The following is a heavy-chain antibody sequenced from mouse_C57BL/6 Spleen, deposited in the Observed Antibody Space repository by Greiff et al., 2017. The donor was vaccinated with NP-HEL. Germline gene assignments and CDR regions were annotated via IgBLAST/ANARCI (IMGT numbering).Heavy chain of an antibody. J-gene: IGHJ2*01. CDR2: IWTGGGT. CDR1: GFSLTSYA. D-gene: IGHD2-4*01. V-gene: IGHV2-9-1*01. CDR3: ARGGYYDYEGNFDY. Sequence: VQLQESGPGLVAPSQSLSITCTVSGFSLTSYAISWVRQPPGKGLEWLGVIWTGGGTNYNSALKSRLSISKDNSKSQVFLKMNSLQTDDTARYYCARGGYYDYEGNFDYWGQGTTLTVSS.